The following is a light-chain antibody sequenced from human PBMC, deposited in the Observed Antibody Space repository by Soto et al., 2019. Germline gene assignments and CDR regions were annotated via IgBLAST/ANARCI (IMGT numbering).Light chain of an antibody. Sequence: DIVMTQTPLSSPVTLGQAASISCRSSQSLVHNDGNTYLSWFQQRPGQPPRLLIYKVSDRFSGVPDRFSSSVAETDFTLTISRGEGEYVAVYYCMQATQSPWTLGQGTKVEI. CDR3: MQATQSPWT. J-gene: IGKJ1*01. V-gene: IGKV2-24*01. CDR2: KVS. CDR1: QSLVHNDGNTY.